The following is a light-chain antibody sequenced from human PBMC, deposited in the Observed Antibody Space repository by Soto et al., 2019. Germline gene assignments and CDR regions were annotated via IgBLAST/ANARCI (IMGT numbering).Light chain of an antibody. J-gene: IGKJ1*01. V-gene: IGKV1-8*01. Sequence: IQMTQSPSSGSASVGDRVTITCRASQGISSHLAWYQQKPGKAPKLLIYAASTLQSGVPSRFSGSGSGTDFTLTISCLQSEDFATYYCQQYYSYPQTFGQGTKVDIK. CDR2: AAS. CDR1: QGISSH. CDR3: QQYYSYPQT.